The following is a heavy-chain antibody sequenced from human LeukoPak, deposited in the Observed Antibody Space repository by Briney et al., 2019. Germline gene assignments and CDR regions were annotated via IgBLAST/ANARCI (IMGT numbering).Heavy chain of an antibody. V-gene: IGHV1-18*01. CDR3: ARGVTWIQYYFDY. CDR2: ISASKGNT. J-gene: IGHJ4*02. Sequence: ASVKVSCKASVYTFTTYGISWVRQAPGQGREWMGWISASKGNTNCAQKLQGRVTMTRDTSTSTAYMELRSLRSDDTAVYYCARGVTWIQYYFDYWGQGTLVTVSS. CDR1: VYTFTTYG. D-gene: IGHD5-18*01.